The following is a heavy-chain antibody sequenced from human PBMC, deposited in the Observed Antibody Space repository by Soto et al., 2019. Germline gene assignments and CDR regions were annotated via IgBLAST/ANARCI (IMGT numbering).Heavy chain of an antibody. Sequence: GASVKVSCKVSGYTLTELSMHWVRQAPGKGLEWMGGFDPEDGETIYAQKFQGRVTMTEDTSTDTAYMELSSLRSEDTAVYYCATAGYSSSIINYYYYYMDVWGKGTTVTVSS. V-gene: IGHV1-24*01. D-gene: IGHD6-13*01. J-gene: IGHJ6*03. CDR1: GYTLTELS. CDR3: ATAGYSSSIINYYYYYMDV. CDR2: FDPEDGET.